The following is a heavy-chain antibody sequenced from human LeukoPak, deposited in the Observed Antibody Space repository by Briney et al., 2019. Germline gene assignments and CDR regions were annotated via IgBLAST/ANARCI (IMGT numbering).Heavy chain of an antibody. D-gene: IGHD5-18*01. CDR1: GYTFTSYA. CDR2: MNPNSGNT. V-gene: IGHV1-8*03. J-gene: IGHJ4*02. Sequence: ASVKVSCKASGYTFTSYAMNWVRQAPGQGLEWMGWMNPNSGNTGYAQKFQGRVTITRNTSISTAYMELSSLRSEDTAVYYCARGHGIQLWSPSVYYFDYWGQGTLVTVSS. CDR3: ARGHGIQLWSPSVYYFDY.